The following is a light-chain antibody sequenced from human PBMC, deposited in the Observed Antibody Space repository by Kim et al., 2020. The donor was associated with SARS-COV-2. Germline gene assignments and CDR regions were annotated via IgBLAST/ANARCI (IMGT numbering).Light chain of an antibody. J-gene: IGKJ2*01. Sequence: DVVMTQSPLSLPVTLGQPASISCGSSQSLVHSDGNTYLSWFQQRPGQSPRRLIYKVSDRDSGAPDRFSGSGSGTDFTLKISRVEAEDGGVYYCMQGTHWPYTFGQGTKLEI. CDR1: QSLVHSDGNTY. V-gene: IGKV2-30*02. CDR2: KVS. CDR3: MQGTHWPYT.